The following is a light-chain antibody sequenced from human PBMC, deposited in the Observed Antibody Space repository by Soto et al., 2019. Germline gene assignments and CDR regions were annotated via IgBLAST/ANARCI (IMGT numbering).Light chain of an antibody. CDR3: QQYDNLPIT. V-gene: IGKV1-33*01. Sequence: DIQMTQSPSSLSASVGDRVTITSQASKDISNYLNWYQQKPGKAPKLLIYDASNLETGVPSRFSGSGSGTDFTFTISSLHPEDIATYYCQQYDNLPITFGQGTRLEI. CDR1: KDISNY. J-gene: IGKJ5*01. CDR2: DAS.